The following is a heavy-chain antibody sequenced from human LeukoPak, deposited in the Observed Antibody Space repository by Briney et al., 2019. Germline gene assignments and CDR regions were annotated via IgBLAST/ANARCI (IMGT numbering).Heavy chain of an antibody. D-gene: IGHD3-10*01. J-gene: IGHJ5*02. CDR3: ARNWDYYGSGSTTSANWFDP. CDR2: IYYSGST. Sequence: SETLSLTCTVSGGSISSYYWSWIRQPPGKGLEWIGYIYYSGSTNYNPSLKSRVTISVDTSKNQFSLKLSSVTAADTAVYYCARNWDYYGSGSTTSANWFDPWGQGTLVTVSS. V-gene: IGHV4-59*01. CDR1: GGSISSYY.